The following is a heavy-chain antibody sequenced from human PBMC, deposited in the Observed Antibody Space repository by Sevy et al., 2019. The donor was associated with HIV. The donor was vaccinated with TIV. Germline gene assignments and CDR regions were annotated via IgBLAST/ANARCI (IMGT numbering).Heavy chain of an antibody. CDR2: IYSGGST. D-gene: IGHD3-16*01. J-gene: IGHJ4*02. CDR3: ASTYPLDY. V-gene: IGHV3-53*01. CDR1: GFTVSSNY. Sequence: GGSLRLSCAASGFTVSSNYMSWVRQAPGKGLEWVSLIYSGGSTYYADSMKGRFTISRDNSKNTLYLQMNSLRAEDTAVYYCASTYPLDYWGQGTLVTVSS.